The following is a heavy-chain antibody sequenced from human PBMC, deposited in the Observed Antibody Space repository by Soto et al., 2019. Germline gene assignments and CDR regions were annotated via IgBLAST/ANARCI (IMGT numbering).Heavy chain of an antibody. CDR3: ARLGLDLDFDH. V-gene: IGHV1-69*01. D-gene: IGHD1-1*01. Sequence: QVRLVQSGPEVKKPGSSVKISCKSSGDSFSRFAVSWERQAPGQGLEWMGGIIPLTATANYIQKFRGRVTITADDSSSTVYMEVSSLRSDDTAVYYCARLGLDLDFDHWGQGTLVTVST. CDR2: IIPLTATA. CDR1: GDSFSRFA. J-gene: IGHJ4*02.